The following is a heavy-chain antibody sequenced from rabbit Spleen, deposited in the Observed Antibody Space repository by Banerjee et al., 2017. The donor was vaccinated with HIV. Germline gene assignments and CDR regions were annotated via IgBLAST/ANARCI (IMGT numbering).Heavy chain of an antibody. D-gene: IGHD4-1*01. V-gene: IGHV1S40*01. CDR3: ARVSETSGWGEDL. CDR1: GVSFSSGYD. Sequence: QQLVESGGGLVKPGASLTLTCKASGVSFSSGYDMCWGRQAPGKGLEWIACIYTGNSKTYSANWAKGRFPISKTSSTTVTLQMTSLTVADTAAYFCARVSETSGWGEDLWGPGTLVTVS. CDR2: IYTGNSKT. J-gene: IGHJ4*01.